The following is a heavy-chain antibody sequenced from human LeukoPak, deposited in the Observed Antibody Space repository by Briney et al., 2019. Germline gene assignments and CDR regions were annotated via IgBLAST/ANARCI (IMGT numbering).Heavy chain of an antibody. D-gene: IGHD3-10*01. CDR3: AKAMVRGVMGSYYFDY. CDR2: ISGSGGST. J-gene: IGHJ4*02. V-gene: IGHV3-23*01. CDR1: GFTFSSYA. Sequence: PGGSLRLSCAASGFTFSSYAMSWVRQAPGKGLEWVSAISGSGGSTYYADSVKGRFTISRDNSKNTLYLQMSSLRAEDTAVYYCAKAMVRGVMGSYYFDYWGQGTLVTVSS.